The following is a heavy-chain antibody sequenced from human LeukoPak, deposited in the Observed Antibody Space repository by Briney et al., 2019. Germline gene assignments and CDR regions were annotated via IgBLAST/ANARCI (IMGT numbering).Heavy chain of an antibody. J-gene: IGHJ5*02. V-gene: IGHV1-18*01. CDR1: GYTFTSYG. CDR2: ISAYNGNT. Sequence: ASVKVSCKASGYTFTSYGISWVRQAPGQGLEWMGWISAYNGNTNYAQKLQGRVTMTTDTSTSTVYMELRSLRSDDTAVYYCARDPTSTDFDYGGNSGVWFDPWGQGTLVTVSS. D-gene: IGHD4-23*01. CDR3: ARDPTSTDFDYGGNSGVWFDP.